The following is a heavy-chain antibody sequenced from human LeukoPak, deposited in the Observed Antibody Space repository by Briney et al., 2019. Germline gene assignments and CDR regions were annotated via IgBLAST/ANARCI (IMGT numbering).Heavy chain of an antibody. CDR1: GYTLTELS. CDR2: FDPEDGET. D-gene: IGHD3-22*01. V-gene: IGHV1-24*01. CDR3: ATQPRDYYDSSGYYYPADY. Sequence: ASVKVSCKVSGYTLTELSMYWVRQAPGKGLEWMGGFDPEDGETIYAQKFQGRVTMTEDTSTDTAYMELSSLRSEDTAVYYCATQPRDYYDSSGYYYPADYWGQGTLVTVSS. J-gene: IGHJ4*02.